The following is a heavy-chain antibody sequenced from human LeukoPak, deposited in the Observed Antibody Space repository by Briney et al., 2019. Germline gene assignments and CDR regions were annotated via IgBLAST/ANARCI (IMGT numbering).Heavy chain of an antibody. Sequence: SETLSLTCTVSGGSVSSGSYYWSWIRQPPGKGLEWIGYIYDSESTYYNPSLKSRITISVDTSENRFSLKLSSVTATDTAVYYCARDCSGGSCYGAFDIWGQGTMVTVSS. J-gene: IGHJ3*02. CDR2: IYDSEST. V-gene: IGHV4-30-4*01. CDR1: GGSVSSGSYY. D-gene: IGHD2-15*01. CDR3: ARDCSGGSCYGAFDI.